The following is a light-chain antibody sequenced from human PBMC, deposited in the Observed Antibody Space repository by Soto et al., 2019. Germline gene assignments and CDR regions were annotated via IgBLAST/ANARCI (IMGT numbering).Light chain of an antibody. V-gene: IGKV3-15*01. Sequence: EVVMRQSPATLSGSPGEGATLYCGASQGIGDTLAWYQHKPGQTSRLLIYDTSTRATGVPTRFSGSRSGAEFTLTINSLQSEDFAVYYCQPYNNWPLTFGGGTKVEIK. CDR1: QGIGDT. CDR3: QPYNNWPLT. CDR2: DTS. J-gene: IGKJ4*01.